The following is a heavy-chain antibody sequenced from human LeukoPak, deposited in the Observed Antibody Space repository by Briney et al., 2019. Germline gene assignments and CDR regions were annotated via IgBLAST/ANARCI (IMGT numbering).Heavy chain of an antibody. V-gene: IGHV3-48*03. J-gene: IGHJ4*02. CDR1: GFTFSSYE. D-gene: IGHD2-15*01. Sequence: GGSLRLSCAASGFTFSSYEMNWVRQAPGKGLEWVSYISSSGSTIYYADSVKGRFTISRDNAKNSLYLQMNSLRAEDTAVYYCARVGRGYCSGGSCEFDYWGQRTLVTVSS. CDR2: ISSSGSTI. CDR3: ARVGRGYCSGGSCEFDY.